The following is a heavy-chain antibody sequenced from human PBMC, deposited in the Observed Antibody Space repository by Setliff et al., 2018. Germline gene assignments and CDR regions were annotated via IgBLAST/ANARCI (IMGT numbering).Heavy chain of an antibody. Sequence: ASETLSLTCSVSGGSISSYYWSWIRQPPGKGLEWTGYIYTRGSTNYNPSLQSRVTISVDTAKKQFSLKLNSVTAADTAIYYCARGGGRIRQLGATGVHTFDIWGQGTMVTVSS. CDR1: GGSISSYY. J-gene: IGHJ3*02. V-gene: IGHV4-4*08. D-gene: IGHD1-1*01. CDR2: IYTRGST. CDR3: ARGGGRIRQLGATGVHTFDI.